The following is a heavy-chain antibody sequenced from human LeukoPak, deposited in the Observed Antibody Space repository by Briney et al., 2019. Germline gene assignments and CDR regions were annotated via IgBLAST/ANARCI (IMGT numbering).Heavy chain of an antibody. CDR1: GVSISPYY. Sequence: PSETLSLTCAVSGVSISPYYWAWIRQPPGKGLEWIGYIHTSGSNNQYPSLKSRVTISVDKSKTHFSLRLTSVTAADTAVYYCARLSAAVHLGAFDLWGQGTMVTVPS. D-gene: IGHD3-3*01. J-gene: IGHJ3*01. V-gene: IGHV4-4*09. CDR2: IHTSGSN. CDR3: ARLSAAVHLGAFDL.